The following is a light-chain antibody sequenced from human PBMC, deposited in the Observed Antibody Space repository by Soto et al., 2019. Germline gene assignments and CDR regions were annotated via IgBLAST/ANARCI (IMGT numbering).Light chain of an antibody. Sequence: QSVLTQPRSVSGSPGQSVTISCTGTSSVVGGYNYVSWYQQHPGKAPKLMIYDVSKRPSGVPDRFSGSKSGNTASLTISGLQAEDEADYYCCSYAGSYTLVFGTGTKVTDL. CDR2: DVS. CDR3: CSYAGSYTLV. J-gene: IGLJ1*01. CDR1: SSVVGGYNY. V-gene: IGLV2-11*01.